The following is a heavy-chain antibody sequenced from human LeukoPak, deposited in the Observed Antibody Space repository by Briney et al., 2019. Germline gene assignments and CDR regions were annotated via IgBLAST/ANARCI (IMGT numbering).Heavy chain of an antibody. CDR2: ISSSGSTI. CDR3: ARGGSGWEFWFDP. Sequence: GGSLRLSCAASGFTFSSYEMNWVRQAPGKGLEWVSYISSSGSTIYYADSVKGRFTISRDNAKNSLYLQMNSLRAEDTALYYCARGGSGWEFWFDPWGQGTLVTVSS. CDR1: GFTFSSYE. D-gene: IGHD6-19*01. V-gene: IGHV3-48*03. J-gene: IGHJ5*02.